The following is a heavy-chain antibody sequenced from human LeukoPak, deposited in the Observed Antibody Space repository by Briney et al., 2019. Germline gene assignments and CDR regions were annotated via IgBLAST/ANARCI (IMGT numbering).Heavy chain of an antibody. CDR3: AREGANYYDSSGYYSR. J-gene: IGHJ4*02. CDR2: ISSSGSTI. D-gene: IGHD3-22*01. CDR1: GFTFSDYY. Sequence: GGSLRLSCAASGFTFSDYYMSWIRQAAGKGLEWVSYISSSGSTIYYADSVKGRFTISRDNANNSLYLQMNSLRAEDTAVYYCAREGANYYDSSGYYSRWGQGTLVTVSS. V-gene: IGHV3-11*01.